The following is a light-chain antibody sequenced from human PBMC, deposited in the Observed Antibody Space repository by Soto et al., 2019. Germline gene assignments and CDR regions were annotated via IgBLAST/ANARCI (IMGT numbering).Light chain of an antibody. CDR3: AAWAGSLSGWV. CDR2: RSD. CDR1: SSNIGSTS. J-gene: IGLJ3*02. V-gene: IGLV1-47*01. Sequence: QAVVTQPPSASGTPGQRVTISCSRGSSNIGSTSVYWFQQLPGTAPKLLVYRSDQRPSGVPDRFSGSKSDTSASLAISGLRSEDEANYYCAAWAGSLSGWVFGGGTKVTVL.